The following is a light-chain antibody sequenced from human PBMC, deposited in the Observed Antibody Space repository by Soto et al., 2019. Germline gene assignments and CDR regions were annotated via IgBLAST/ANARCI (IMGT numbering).Light chain of an antibody. J-gene: IGLJ2*01. V-gene: IGLV3-27*01. CDR3: YSAADNNPKV. CDR1: VLAKKY. Sequence: SYELTQPSSVSVSPGQTARITCSGDVLAKKYARWFQQKPGQAPVLVIYKDSERPSGIPERFSGYSSGTTVTLTISGAQVEDEAEYYCYSAADNNPKVFGGGTKLTVL. CDR2: KDS.